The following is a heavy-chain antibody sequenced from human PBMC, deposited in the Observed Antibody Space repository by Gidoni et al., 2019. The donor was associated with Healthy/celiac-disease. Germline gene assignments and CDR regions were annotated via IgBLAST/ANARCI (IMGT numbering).Heavy chain of an antibody. D-gene: IGHD2-21*02. CDR3: ARYPSVVTALDYFDY. CDR1: GYTFTSYY. CDR2: INPSGGST. V-gene: IGHV1-46*01. Sequence: QVQLVQSGAEVKTPGASVKVSCKASGYTFTSYYMHWVRQAPGQGLEWMGIINPSGGSTSYAQKFQGRVTMTRDTSTSTVYMELSSLRSEDTAVYYCARYPSVVTALDYFDYWGQGTLVTVSS. J-gene: IGHJ4*02.